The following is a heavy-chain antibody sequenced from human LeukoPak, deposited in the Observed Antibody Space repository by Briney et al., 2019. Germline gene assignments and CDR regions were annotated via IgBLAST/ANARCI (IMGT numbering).Heavy chain of an antibody. CDR1: GGSISSGGYY. D-gene: IGHD2-2*01. Sequence: PSETLSLTCTVSGGSISSGGYYWSWIQQPPGKGLEWIGYIYHSGSTYYNPSLKSRVTISVDRSKNQFSLKLSSVTAADTAVYYCARDLGGYCSSTSCYGGWYFDLWGRGTLVTVSS. J-gene: IGHJ2*01. CDR2: IYHSGST. V-gene: IGHV4-30-2*01. CDR3: ARDLGGYCSSTSCYGGWYFDL.